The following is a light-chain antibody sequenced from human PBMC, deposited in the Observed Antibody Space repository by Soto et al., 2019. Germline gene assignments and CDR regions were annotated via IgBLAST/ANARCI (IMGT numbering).Light chain of an antibody. CDR2: GVS. Sequence: QSALTQPASVSGSPGQSITISCTGTSSDVGAYNYVSWYQHYPGKAPKLMIYGVSNRPSGVSNRFSGSKSGNTASLTISGLQAEDEADYYCSSYTITGSVIFGGGTKLTVL. J-gene: IGLJ2*01. CDR1: SSDVGAYNY. V-gene: IGLV2-14*01. CDR3: SSYTITGSVI.